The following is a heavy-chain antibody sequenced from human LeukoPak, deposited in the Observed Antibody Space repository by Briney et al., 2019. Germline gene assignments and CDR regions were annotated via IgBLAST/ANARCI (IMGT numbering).Heavy chain of an antibody. CDR3: ARGDSGWSHDY. D-gene: IGHD6-19*01. V-gene: IGHV1-18*01. J-gene: IGHJ4*02. Sequence: ASVKVSCKTSGYTFTSYGINWVRQARGQGLEWMGWISAYNGNTNYAQKLQGRVTMTTDTSTSTAYMELRSLTSDDTAVYYCARGDSGWSHDYWGQGTLVTVSS. CDR2: ISAYNGNT. CDR1: GYTFTSYG.